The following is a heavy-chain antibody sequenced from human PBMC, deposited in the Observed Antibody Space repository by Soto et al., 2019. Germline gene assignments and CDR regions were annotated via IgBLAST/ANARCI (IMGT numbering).Heavy chain of an antibody. CDR2: LYWDDDK. CDR1: GFSLSTSGVG. D-gene: IGHD3-10*01. Sequence: QITLKESGPTLVKPTQPLTLTCTFSGFSLSTSGVGVGWIRQPPGKALEWLALLYWDDDKRYSPSLKSRLTITKDTSKNQVVLTLTKLDTVDTATYYCARGGWTTYYIPFFDYWGQGTLVTVSS. J-gene: IGHJ4*02. V-gene: IGHV2-5*02. CDR3: ARGGWTTYYIPFFDY.